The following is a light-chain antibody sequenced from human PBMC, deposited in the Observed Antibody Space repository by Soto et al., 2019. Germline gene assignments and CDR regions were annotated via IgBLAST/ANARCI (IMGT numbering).Light chain of an antibody. Sequence: QAVVTQPPSASGTPGQRVTISCSGSSSNIGSNYVYWYQQLPGTAPKLLIYSNNQRPSVVPDRFSGSKSGTSASLAISGLRSEDEADYYCAAWDDSLSGWVFGGGTKVTVL. CDR3: AAWDDSLSGWV. J-gene: IGLJ3*02. CDR2: SNN. CDR1: SSNIGSNY. V-gene: IGLV1-47*02.